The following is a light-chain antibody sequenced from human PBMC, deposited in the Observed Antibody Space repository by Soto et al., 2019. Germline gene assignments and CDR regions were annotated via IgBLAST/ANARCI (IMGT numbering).Light chain of an antibody. V-gene: IGLV2-14*01. CDR2: EVS. J-gene: IGLJ1*01. Sequence: QSVLAQPASVSGSPGQSITISCTGTSSDVGGYNYVSWSQQHPGKAPKIMIYEVSNRPSGVSNRFSGSKSGNTASLTLSGLQAEDEADYYCSSYTTTNTYVFGTGTKVTVL. CDR3: SSYTTTNTYV. CDR1: SSDVGGYNY.